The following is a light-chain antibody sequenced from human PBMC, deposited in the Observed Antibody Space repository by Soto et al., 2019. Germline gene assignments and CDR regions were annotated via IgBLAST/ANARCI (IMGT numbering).Light chain of an antibody. J-gene: IGLJ1*01. Sequence: QSALTQPATVSGSPGQSITISCTGTSSDIGGYNYVSWYQQHRGKAPKLMIYDVSNRPSGVSNRFSGSKSGNTASLTISGLQAEDESYYYGSAYTGSSTLGVFGTGTNFTVL. CDR3: SAYTGSSTLGV. CDR1: SSDIGGYNY. V-gene: IGLV2-14*01. CDR2: DVS.